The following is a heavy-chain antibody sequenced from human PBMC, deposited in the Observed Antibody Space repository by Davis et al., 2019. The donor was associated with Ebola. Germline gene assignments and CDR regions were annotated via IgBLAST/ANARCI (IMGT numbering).Heavy chain of an antibody. Sequence: SVTLSLTCTVSGGSVSSGTNYWSWIRQPPGKGLEWIGYIYHSGSPIYNPSLKSRVTISVDTSKNLFSLKLTSVTAADTALYYCARVLGNGDLLLDYWGQGTLVTVSS. CDR2: IYHSGSP. CDR1: GGSVSSGTNY. CDR3: ARVLGNGDLLLDY. V-gene: IGHV4-61*01. D-gene: IGHD4-17*01. J-gene: IGHJ4*02.